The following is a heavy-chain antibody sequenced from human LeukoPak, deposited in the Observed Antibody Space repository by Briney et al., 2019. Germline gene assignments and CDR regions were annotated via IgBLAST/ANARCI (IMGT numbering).Heavy chain of an antibody. J-gene: IGHJ4*02. CDR3: ARTRDGYNYNDY. V-gene: IGHV4-38-2*02. CDR2: IFRSGST. D-gene: IGHD5-24*01. CDR1: GYSISSGFY. Sequence: ETSETLSLTCTVSGYSISSGFYGGRIRQPPGKGLEWIGSIFRSGSTYYNPSLKSRVTITVDTSKNQFSLKLSSVTAADTAVYYCARTRDGYNYNDYWGQGTLVTVSS.